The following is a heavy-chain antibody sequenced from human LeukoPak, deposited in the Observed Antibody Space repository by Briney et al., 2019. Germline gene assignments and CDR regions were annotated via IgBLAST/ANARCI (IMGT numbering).Heavy chain of an antibody. Sequence: GASVKVSCKASGYTFTSYGISWVRQAPGQGLEWMGWISAYNGNTSYAQKLQGRVTMTTDTSTSTAYMELRSLRSDDTAVYYCARTKYSSSWYAFVWGVDYWGQGTLVTVSS. V-gene: IGHV1-18*01. D-gene: IGHD6-13*01. J-gene: IGHJ4*02. CDR3: ARTKYSSSWYAFVWGVDY. CDR2: ISAYNGNT. CDR1: GYTFTSYG.